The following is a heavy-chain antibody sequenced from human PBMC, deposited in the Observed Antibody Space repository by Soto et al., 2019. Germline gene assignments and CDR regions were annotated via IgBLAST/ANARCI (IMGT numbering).Heavy chain of an antibody. D-gene: IGHD6-19*01. CDR3: ARGVGGVLVAGFDY. Sequence: PGGSLRLSCAASGFTFSSYGMHWVRQAPGKGLEWVAFIWHDGGNKFYAESVKGRFTISRDNSKNTLYLQMTSLSAEGTAMYYCARGVGGVLVAGFDYWGQGALVTVSS. J-gene: IGHJ4*02. CDR1: GFTFSSYG. V-gene: IGHV3-33*01. CDR2: IWHDGGNK.